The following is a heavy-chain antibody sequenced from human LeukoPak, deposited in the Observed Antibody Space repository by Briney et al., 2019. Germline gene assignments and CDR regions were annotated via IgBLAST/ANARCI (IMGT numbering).Heavy chain of an antibody. D-gene: IGHD2-21*02. V-gene: IGHV4-39*01. CDR2: IFYSGSA. CDR3: ARQQSDTSLFDP. J-gene: IGHJ5*02. Sequence: SETLSLTCIVSGDSISSTSYYWAWIRQPPGKGLEWIGMIFYSGSAYYTPSLRGRVTLSVDTSRNQFSLNLISVTAADTGVYFCARQQSDTSLFDPWGQGALVTVSS. CDR1: GDSISSTSYY.